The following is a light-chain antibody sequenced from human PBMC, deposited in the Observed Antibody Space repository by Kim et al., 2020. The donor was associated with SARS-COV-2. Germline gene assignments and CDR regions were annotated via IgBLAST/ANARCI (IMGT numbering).Light chain of an antibody. J-gene: IGLJ1*01. CDR1: SSDVGGYNY. V-gene: IGLV2-14*03. CDR2: DVS. Sequence: QSALTQPASVSGSPGQSITISCTGTSSDVGGYNYVSWYQQHPGKAPKPMIYDVSDRPSGVSYRFSGSKSGNTASLTISGLQAEDEADYYCSSYTASDTYVFGTGTKVTVL. CDR3: SSYTASDTYV.